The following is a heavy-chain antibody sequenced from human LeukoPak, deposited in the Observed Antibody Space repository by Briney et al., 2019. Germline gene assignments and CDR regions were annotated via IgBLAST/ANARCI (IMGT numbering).Heavy chain of an antibody. CDR1: GYTFTGYY. CDR2: INPNSGGT. Sequence: ASVKVSCKASGYTFTGYYMHWVRQAPGQGLEWMGWINPNSGGTNYAQKFQGRVTMTRDTSISTAYMELSRLRSDDTAVYYCARGYCSSTSCYEDYWGQGTLVTVSS. J-gene: IGHJ4*02. D-gene: IGHD2-2*01. V-gene: IGHV1-2*02. CDR3: ARGYCSSTSCYEDY.